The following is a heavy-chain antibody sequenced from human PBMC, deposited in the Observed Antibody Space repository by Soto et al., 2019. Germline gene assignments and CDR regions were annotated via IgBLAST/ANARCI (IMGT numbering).Heavy chain of an antibody. CDR2: MTGDGRTT. J-gene: IGHJ4*02. CDR1: GFTFGDYW. Sequence: GGSLRLSCAASGFTFGDYWMHWVRQPPGKGPEWVSRMTGDGRTTQYADSVKGRFTASRDNAESTLYLQMNSLRAKDTAVYYCSTAEVDYWGPGTLVTVSS. CDR3: STAEVDY. V-gene: IGHV3-74*03.